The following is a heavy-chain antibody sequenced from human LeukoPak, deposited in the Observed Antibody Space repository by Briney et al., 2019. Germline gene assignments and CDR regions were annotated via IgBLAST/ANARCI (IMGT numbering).Heavy chain of an antibody. CDR2: IIPIFGTA. J-gene: IGHJ4*02. CDR1: GGTFSSYA. D-gene: IGHD3-10*01. V-gene: IGHV1-69*06. CDR3: ARNIAETDYYGSGSYYNELEGVSDY. Sequence: SVKVSCKASGGTFSSYAISWVRQAPGQGLEWMGGIIPIFGTANYAQKFQGRVAITADKSTSTAYMELSSLRSEDTAVYYCARNIAETDYYGSGSYYNELEGVSDYWGQGTLVTVSS.